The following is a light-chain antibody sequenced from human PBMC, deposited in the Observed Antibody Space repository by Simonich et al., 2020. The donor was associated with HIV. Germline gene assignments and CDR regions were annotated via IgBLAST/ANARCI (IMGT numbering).Light chain of an antibody. J-gene: IGKJ4*01. Sequence: DIVMTQSPDSLAVSRGERATINHKSSQSTLYSSNNKNYLAWYQQKPGQPPKLLIYWASTRESGVPDRFSGSGSGTDFTLIISSLQAEDVAVYYCQQYYSTPLTFGGGTKVVIK. CDR1: QSTLYSSNNKNY. CDR3: QQYYSTPLT. V-gene: IGKV4-1*01. CDR2: WAS.